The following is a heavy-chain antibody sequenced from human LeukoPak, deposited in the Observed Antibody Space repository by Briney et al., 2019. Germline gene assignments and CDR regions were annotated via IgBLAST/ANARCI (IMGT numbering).Heavy chain of an antibody. Sequence: SVKVSCKASGGTFSSYAISWVRQAPGQGLEWMGGIIPIFGTANYAQKFQGRVTITADESTSTAYMELSSLRSEDTAVYYCARLPWETSRPPEPDYWGQGTLVTVSS. CDR2: IIPIFGTA. CDR1: GGTFSSYA. D-gene: IGHD1-14*01. CDR3: ARLPWETSRPPEPDY. V-gene: IGHV1-69*13. J-gene: IGHJ4*02.